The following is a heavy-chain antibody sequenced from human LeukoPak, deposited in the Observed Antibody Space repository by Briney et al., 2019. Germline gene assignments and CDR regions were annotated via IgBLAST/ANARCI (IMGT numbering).Heavy chain of an antibody. V-gene: IGHV4-39*07. CDR3: ARDFYLRMAQLTSYNWFDP. CDR1: GGSISSSSYY. CDR2: IYYSGST. J-gene: IGHJ5*02. Sequence: SETLSLTCTVSGGSISSSSYYWGWIRQPPGKGLEWIGSIYYSGSTYYNPSLKSRVTISVDTSKNQFSLKLSSVTAADTAVYYCARDFYLRMAQLTSYNWFDPWGQGTLVTVSS. D-gene: IGHD2-2*01.